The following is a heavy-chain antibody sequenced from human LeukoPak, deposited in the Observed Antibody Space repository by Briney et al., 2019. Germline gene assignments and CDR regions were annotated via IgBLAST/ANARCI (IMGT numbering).Heavy chain of an antibody. CDR3: AKDNYGGVYAS. CDR1: GFIFRNFG. D-gene: IGHD3-16*01. J-gene: IGHJ5*02. V-gene: IGHV3-23*01. Sequence: GGSLRLSCAASGFIFRNFGMSWIRQAPGKGREWVSHISDVVAHTWYADSVKGRFIISRDNSNNRVFLQMNSLRPEDTALYYCAKDNYGGVYASWGQGTLVTVSS. CDR2: ISDVVAHT.